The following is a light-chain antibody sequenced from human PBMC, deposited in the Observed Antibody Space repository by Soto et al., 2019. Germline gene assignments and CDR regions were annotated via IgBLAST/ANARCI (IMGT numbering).Light chain of an antibody. CDR2: DTS. J-gene: IGKJ3*01. V-gene: IGKV3-15*01. CDR1: QSVNSN. Sequence: EIVMTQSPATLSVSPGERATLSCRASQSVNSNLAWYQHKPGQAPRLLIYDTSTRATGVPARFSGSGSGTEFTLTITSLKSEDFAVYYCQHYNKWPVFSFGPGTKVDIK. CDR3: QHYNKWPVFS.